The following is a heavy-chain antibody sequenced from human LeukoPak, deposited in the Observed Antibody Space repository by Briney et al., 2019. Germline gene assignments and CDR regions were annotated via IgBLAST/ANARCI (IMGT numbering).Heavy chain of an antibody. D-gene: IGHD3-9*01. CDR2: INPSGGST. Sequence: ASVKVFCKASGYTFTSYYMHWVRQAPGQGLEWMGIINPSGGSTSYAQKFQGRVTMIRDMSTSTVYMELSSLRSEDTAVYYCARSKHDILFWGRGHFDYWGQGTLVTVSS. J-gene: IGHJ4*02. CDR3: ARSKHDILFWGRGHFDY. CDR1: GYTFTSYY. V-gene: IGHV1-46*01.